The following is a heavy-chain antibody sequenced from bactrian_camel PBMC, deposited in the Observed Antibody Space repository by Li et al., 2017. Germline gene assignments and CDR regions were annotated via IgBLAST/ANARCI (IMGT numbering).Heavy chain of an antibody. CDR1: GFTYDISYC. J-gene: IGHJ4*01. Sequence: VQLVESGGGSVQAGGSLNLSCVASGFTYDISYCMGWFRQAPGREREAVAAIDNDNSLSYADSVKGRFTISYDDAKNAVYLQMNDLKPEDTGVYYCAAVDTPPPVAVLCSRGYRSSYSTRIKRWGQGTQVTVS. D-gene: IGHD7*01. CDR3: AAVDTPPPVAVLCSRGYRSSYSTRIKR. CDR2: IDNDNSL. V-gene: IGHV3S53*01.